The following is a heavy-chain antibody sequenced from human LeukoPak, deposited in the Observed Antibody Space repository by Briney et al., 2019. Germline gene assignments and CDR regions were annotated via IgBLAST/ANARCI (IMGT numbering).Heavy chain of an antibody. CDR2: VKEDGTTK. CDR1: GFNFINYW. V-gene: IGHV3-7*01. CDR3: AREGYGDYHI. J-gene: IGHJ3*02. D-gene: IGHD4-17*01. Sequence: GGSLRLSCAASGFNFINYWMSWVRQAPGKGLEWVANVKEDGTTKQYVDSVKGRFTISRDNAKNSLYLQMNSLRVEDTAMYFCAREGYGDYHIWGQGTIVTVSS.